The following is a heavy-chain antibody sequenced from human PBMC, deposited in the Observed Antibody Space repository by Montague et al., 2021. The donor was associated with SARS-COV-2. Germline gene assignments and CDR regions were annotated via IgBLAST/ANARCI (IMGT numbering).Heavy chain of an antibody. CDR2: IYDSDTT. V-gene: IGHV4-61*01. D-gene: IGHD3-9*01. Sequence: SETLSLTCTVSGGSVISDTYFWSWIRQPPGKGLEWIAYIYDSDTTNNNPSFWSRVSMSSDRSKNQFSLKLTSVTPADTAVYYCARAPNILSGFYNHPFEYWGQGILVTVSS. CDR1: GGSVISDTYF. CDR3: ARAPNILSGFYNHPFEY. J-gene: IGHJ4*02.